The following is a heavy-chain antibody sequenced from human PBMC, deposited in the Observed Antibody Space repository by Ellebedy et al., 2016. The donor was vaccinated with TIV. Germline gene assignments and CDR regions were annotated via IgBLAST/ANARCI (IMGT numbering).Heavy chain of an antibody. Sequence: GESLKISCKTSGYNFNNFWISWVRQKPGKGLEWMGRIDPLNSYTNYNPSFQGHVTLSIDKSFRTAYLQWSSLEASDTAMYYCARHRRAYCSGGGCSFDPWGQGTLVIVSS. D-gene: IGHD2-15*01. CDR2: IDPLNSYT. V-gene: IGHV5-10-1*01. J-gene: IGHJ5*02. CDR1: GYNFNNFW. CDR3: ARHRRAYCSGGGCSFDP.